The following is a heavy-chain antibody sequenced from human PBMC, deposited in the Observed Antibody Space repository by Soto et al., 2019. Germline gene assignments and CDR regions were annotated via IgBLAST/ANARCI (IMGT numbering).Heavy chain of an antibody. CDR3: PSAYPSRGRCYHLDY. V-gene: IGHV3-74*01. Sequence: GGSLRLSCAASGFTFSSYWMHWVRQAPGKGLVWVSRINSDGSSTSYADSVKGRFTISRDNAKNTLYLQMNTLRAEDTAVYYCPSAYPSRGRCYHLDYWGQGTPATVYS. CDR1: GFTFSSYW. J-gene: IGHJ4*02. CDR2: INSDGSST. D-gene: IGHD2-15*01.